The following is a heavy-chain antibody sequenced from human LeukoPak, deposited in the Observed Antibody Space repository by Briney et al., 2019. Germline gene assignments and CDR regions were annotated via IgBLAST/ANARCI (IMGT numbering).Heavy chain of an antibody. Sequence: PGGSLRLSCAASAFTFVRYAMNWVRQAAGKGLEWVSYISSSSFKIVYADSVKGRFTISRDKSKNSLYLQMDSLRVEDTAVYYCVRDPSYGSSWYYYMDVWGKGTTVTVSS. CDR3: VRDPSYGSSWYYYMDV. CDR2: ISSSSFKI. CDR1: AFTFVRYA. V-gene: IGHV3-48*01. J-gene: IGHJ6*03. D-gene: IGHD6-13*01.